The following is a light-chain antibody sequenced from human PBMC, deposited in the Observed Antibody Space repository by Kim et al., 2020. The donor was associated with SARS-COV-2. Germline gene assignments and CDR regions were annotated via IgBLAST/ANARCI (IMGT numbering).Light chain of an antibody. J-gene: IGKJ1*01. Sequence: DIQMTQSPSTLSASVGDRVTITCRDSQSISCWLAWYQQKPGKAPKLLIYKASSLESGVPSRFSGSGSGTEFTLTISSLQPDDFATYYCQQYNSYSWGFGQGTKVDIK. V-gene: IGKV1-5*03. CDR3: QQYNSYSWG. CDR1: QSISCW. CDR2: KAS.